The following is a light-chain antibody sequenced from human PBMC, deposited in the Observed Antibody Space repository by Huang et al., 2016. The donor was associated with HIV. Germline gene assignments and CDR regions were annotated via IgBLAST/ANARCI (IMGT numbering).Light chain of an antibody. CDR1: QSVSSN. J-gene: IGKJ1*01. CDR3: QQYQDWPRT. V-gene: IGKV3-15*01. CDR2: GAS. Sequence: EIVMTQSPGTLSLSPGERATLSCRPSQSVSSNLAWYQHKPGQAPRLLIYGASTSATGVPARFSGSGSGTEFTLTISSLQSDDFVVYYCQQYQDWPRTFGQGTKVEIK.